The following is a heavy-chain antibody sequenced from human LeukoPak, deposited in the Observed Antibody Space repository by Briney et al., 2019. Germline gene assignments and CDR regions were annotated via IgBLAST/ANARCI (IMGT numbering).Heavy chain of an antibody. D-gene: IGHD5-18*01. V-gene: IGHV3-23*01. CDR2: ISGSGGST. CDR3: EKVLEYSLGPPGVFDY. Sequence: GGSLRLSCAASGFTFSSYAMSWVRQAPGKGLEWVSAISGSGGSTYYADSVKGRFTISRDNSKNTLYLQMNSLRAEDTAVYYWEKVLEYSLGPPGVFDYGGRGPLVPVPS. CDR1: GFTFSSYA. J-gene: IGHJ4*02.